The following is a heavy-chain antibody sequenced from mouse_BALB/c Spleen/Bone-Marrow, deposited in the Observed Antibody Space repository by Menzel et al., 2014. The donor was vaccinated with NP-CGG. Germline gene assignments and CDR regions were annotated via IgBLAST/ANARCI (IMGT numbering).Heavy chain of an antibody. Sequence: QVHVKQSGAELVKPGASVKLSCRVSSYTFTNYFVYWVKQRPGQGLEWIGEINPSNDTPNFNEKFKSKATLTVDKSSSTAYMQLSSLTSEDSAVYYCTRSGYYGYGWYFDVWGAGTTVTVSS. CDR3: TRSGYYGYGWYFDV. D-gene: IGHD1-2*01. CDR1: SYTFTNYF. J-gene: IGHJ1*01. V-gene: IGHV1S81*02. CDR2: INPSNDTP.